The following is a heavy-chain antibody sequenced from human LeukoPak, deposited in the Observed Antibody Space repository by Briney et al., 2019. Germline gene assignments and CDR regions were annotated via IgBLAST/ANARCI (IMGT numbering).Heavy chain of an antibody. V-gene: IGHV4-59*12. CDR1: GGSFSGYS. CDR3: ARGGYSSSWYSGDYYYYMDV. CDR2: IYYSGST. D-gene: IGHD6-13*01. Sequence: SETLSLTCAVYGGSFSGYSWSWIRQPPGKGLEWIGYIYYSGSTNYNPSLKSRVTISVDTSKNQFSLKLSSVTAADTAVYYCARGGYSSSWYSGDYYYYMDVWGKGTTVTVSS. J-gene: IGHJ6*03.